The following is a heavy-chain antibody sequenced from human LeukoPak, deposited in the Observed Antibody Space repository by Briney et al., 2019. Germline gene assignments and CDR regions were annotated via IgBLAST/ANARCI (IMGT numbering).Heavy chain of an antibody. Sequence: GGSLRLSCAASGFIFTSYWMSWVRQAPGKGLEWVANIKQDGSEKYYVDSVKGRFTISRDNAKNSLFLQMSSLRAEDTAVYYCARHVRFEGVDYWGQGTMVTVSS. J-gene: IGHJ4*02. D-gene: IGHD3-3*01. V-gene: IGHV3-7*01. CDR2: IKQDGSEK. CDR1: GFIFTSYW. CDR3: ARHVRFEGVDY.